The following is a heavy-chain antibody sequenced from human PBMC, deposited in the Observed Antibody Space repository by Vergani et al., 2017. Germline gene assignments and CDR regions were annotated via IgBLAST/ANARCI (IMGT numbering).Heavy chain of an antibody. D-gene: IGHD5-12*01. J-gene: IGHJ6*03. CDR2: IYPGDSDT. CDR1: GYSFTSYW. CDR3: ARHGSGSGYDLPHLGFYYYYMDV. Sequence: EVQLVQSGAEVKKPGESLKISCKGSGYSFTSYWIGWVRQMPGKGLEWMGIIYPGDSDTRYSPSFQGQVTISADKSISTAYLQWSSLKASDTAMYYCARHGSGSGYDLPHLGFYYYYMDVWGKGTTVTVSS. V-gene: IGHV5-51*01.